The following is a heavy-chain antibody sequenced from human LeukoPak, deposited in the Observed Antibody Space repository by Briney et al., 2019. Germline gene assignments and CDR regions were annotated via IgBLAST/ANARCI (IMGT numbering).Heavy chain of an antibody. D-gene: IGHD2-15*01. CDR2: ISGSGGST. CDR1: GFTFSRYA. Sequence: PGGSLRLSCAASGFTFSRYAMSWVRQAPGKGLEWVSAISGSGGSTYYADSVKGRFTISRDNSKNTLYLQMNSLRAEDTAVYYCAKDSGRQPLLLDYWGQGTLVTVSS. J-gene: IGHJ4*02. CDR3: AKDSGRQPLLLDY. V-gene: IGHV3-23*01.